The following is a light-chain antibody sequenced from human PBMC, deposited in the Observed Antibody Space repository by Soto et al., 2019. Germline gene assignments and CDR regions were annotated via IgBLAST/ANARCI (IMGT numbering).Light chain of an antibody. J-gene: IGKJ2*01. V-gene: IGKV1-27*01. CDR3: QKYNSAPPT. CDR1: QGIINY. CDR2: AAS. Sequence: DIQMTQSPSSLSASVGDRVTITCRASQGIINYLAWYQQKPGKVPKLLIYAASTLQSGVPSRFSGSGSGTDFTLTISSLQPEDVATYHCQKYNSAPPTFGQGTKLEIK.